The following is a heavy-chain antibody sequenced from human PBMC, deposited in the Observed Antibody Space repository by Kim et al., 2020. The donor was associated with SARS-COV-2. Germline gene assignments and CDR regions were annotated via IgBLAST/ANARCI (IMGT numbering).Heavy chain of an antibody. J-gene: IGHJ4*02. CDR3: ARRGGGIAAAGGYDY. Sequence: GESLKISCKGSGYSFTSYWISWVRQMPGKGLEWMGRIDPSDSYTNYSPSFQGHVTISADKSISTAYLQWSSLKASDTAMYYCARRGGGIAAAGGYDYWGQGTLVTVSS. D-gene: IGHD6-13*01. V-gene: IGHV5-10-1*01. CDR2: IDPSDSYT. CDR1: GYSFTSYW.